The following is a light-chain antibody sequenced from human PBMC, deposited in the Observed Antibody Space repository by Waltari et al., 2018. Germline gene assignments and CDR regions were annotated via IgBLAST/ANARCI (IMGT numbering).Light chain of an antibody. CDR2: EGS. CDR3: CSYAGRNAFV. CDR1: SSDIGTYKH. Sequence: QSALIQPASVSESPGPSITISCTGTSSDIGTYKHVSWYQQYPGQGPKVIIYEGSKRPSGVSDRFSGSKSGNTASLTISGLQAEDEADYYCCSYAGRNAFVFGGGTKL. V-gene: IGLV2-23*03. J-gene: IGLJ2*01.